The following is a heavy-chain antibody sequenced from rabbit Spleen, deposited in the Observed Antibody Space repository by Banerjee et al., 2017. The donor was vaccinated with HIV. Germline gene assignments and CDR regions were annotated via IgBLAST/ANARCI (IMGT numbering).Heavy chain of an antibody. V-gene: IGHV1S45*01. Sequence: EESGGDLVKPEGSLTLTCTASGFSFSSSYWICWVRQAPGKGLEWIGCIYAGSSSNTYYANWAKGRFTISKTSSTTVTLQVTSLTAADTATYFCARDSNDNLYRPNVWGQGTLVT. CDR2: IYAGSSSNT. CDR3: ARDSNDNLYRPNV. J-gene: IGHJ3*01. CDR1: GFSFSSSYW.